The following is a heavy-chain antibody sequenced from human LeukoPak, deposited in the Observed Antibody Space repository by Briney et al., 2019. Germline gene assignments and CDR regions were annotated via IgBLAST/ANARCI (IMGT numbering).Heavy chain of an antibody. V-gene: IGHV3-53*01. CDR2: IYSGGST. CDR3: ARDRTTPEGYFDY. D-gene: IGHD4-17*01. CDR1: GFTFSSYA. Sequence: GGSLRLSCAASGFTFSSYAMSWVRQAPGKGLEWVSVIYSGGSTYYADSVKGRFTISRDNSKNTLYLQMNSLRAEDTAVYYCARDRTTPEGYFDYWGQGTLVTVSS. J-gene: IGHJ4*02.